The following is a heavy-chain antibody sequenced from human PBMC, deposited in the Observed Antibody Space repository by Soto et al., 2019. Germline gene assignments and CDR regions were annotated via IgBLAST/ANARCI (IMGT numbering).Heavy chain of an antibody. J-gene: IGHJ6*02. CDR3: ARDEMVVATGSRNWHYYYGMDV. V-gene: IGHV1-69*12. D-gene: IGHD2-15*01. Sequence: QVQLVQSGAEVKKPGSSVKVSCKSSGGTFSTYAISWVRQAPGQGLEWMGGIIPIFGTANYAQKFQGRVRITADDSTATAYMGLISLRSEDTAVYYCARDEMVVATGSRNWHYYYGMDVWGQGTTVTVSS. CDR1: GGTFSTYA. CDR2: IIPIFGTA.